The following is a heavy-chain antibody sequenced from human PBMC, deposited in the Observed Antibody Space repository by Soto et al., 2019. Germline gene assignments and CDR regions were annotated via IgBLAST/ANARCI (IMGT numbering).Heavy chain of an antibody. CDR1: GYIFTDYG. J-gene: IGHJ6*02. D-gene: IGHD2-2*01. V-gene: IGHV1-18*04. CDR2: ISAYNDNT. CDR3: AREYCSGTRCYGPDV. Sequence: SVKVSCKASGYIFTDYGLSWVRHAPGQGQEWMGCISAYNDNTRDAKKLQGRVTMTTDTSMRTVYMELRSLRSAEAGLYFCAREYCSGTRCYGPDVWGQGSTVTVYS.